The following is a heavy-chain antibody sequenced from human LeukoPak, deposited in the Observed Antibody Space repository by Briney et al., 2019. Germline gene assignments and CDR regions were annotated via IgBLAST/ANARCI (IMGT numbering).Heavy chain of an antibody. V-gene: IGHV4-34*01. J-gene: IGHJ4*02. CDR2: INHSGST. D-gene: IGHD3-22*01. CDR1: GGSFSGYY. CDR3: ARRNVIGSGSYYGPTYYYDSSGYYAYYFDY. Sequence: KTSETLSLTCAVYGGSFSGYYWSWIRQPPGKGLEWIGEINHSGSTNYNPSLKSRVTISVDTSKNQFSLKLSSVTAADTAVYYCARRNVIGSGSYYGPTYYYDSSGYYAYYFDYWGQGTLVTVSS.